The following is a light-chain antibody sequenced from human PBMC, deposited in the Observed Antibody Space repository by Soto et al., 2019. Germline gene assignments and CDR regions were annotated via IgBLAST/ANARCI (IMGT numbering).Light chain of an antibody. V-gene: IGLV2-14*01. CDR3: SSYTTNGTYV. J-gene: IGLJ1*01. CDR1: SSDIGTYYY. Sequence: QSALTQPASVSGSPGQSITISCTGSSSDIGTYYYVSWYQQHPGKAPRIMIYEVANRPSGVSDRFSGSKSGSTASLTISGLQAEDEGDYYCSSYTTNGTYVFGSGNKVTVL. CDR2: EVA.